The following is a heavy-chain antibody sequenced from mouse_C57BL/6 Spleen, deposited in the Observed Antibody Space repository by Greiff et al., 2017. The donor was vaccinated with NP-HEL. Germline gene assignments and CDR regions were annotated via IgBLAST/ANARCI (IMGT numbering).Heavy chain of an antibody. CDR2: IRNKANGYTT. D-gene: IGHD2-1*01. CDR3: ARYDGNYGYWYCDV. V-gene: IGHV7-3*01. J-gene: IGHJ1*03. CDR1: GFTFTDYY. Sequence: EVQLVESGGGLVQPGGSLSLSCAASGFTFTDYYMSWVRQPPGKALEWLGFIRNKANGYTTEYSSSVKGRFTISRDNSQNILYLQMKDLRAEDSATYYGARYDGNYGYWYCDVWGTGATVTVSS.